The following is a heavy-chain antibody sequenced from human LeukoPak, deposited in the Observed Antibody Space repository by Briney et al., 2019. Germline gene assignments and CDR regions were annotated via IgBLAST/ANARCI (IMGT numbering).Heavy chain of an antibody. J-gene: IGHJ3*02. CDR3: ARELARFAFDI. CDR2: IYYSGST. Sequence: PSETLSLTCAVSGGSISSGGYSWSWIRQPPGKGLEWIGYIYYSGSTYYNPSLKSRVTISVDTSKNQFSLKLSSVTAADTAVYYCARELARFAFDIWGQGTMVTVSS. V-gene: IGHV4-30-4*07. D-gene: IGHD3-3*02. CDR1: GGSISSGGYS.